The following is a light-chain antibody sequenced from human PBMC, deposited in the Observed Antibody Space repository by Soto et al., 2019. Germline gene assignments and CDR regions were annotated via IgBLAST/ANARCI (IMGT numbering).Light chain of an antibody. Sequence: EIVLTQSPATLSLSPGERATLSCRASQTVGNYLAWYQQKPGQVPRLLIYNASNRATGVPVRFSGSGSGTEFTLTNSSRVPEDFAVYYCQQRRYWPLPWTFGQGAKVEI. J-gene: IGKJ1*01. CDR1: QTVGNY. V-gene: IGKV3-11*01. CDR2: NAS. CDR3: QQRRYWPLPWT.